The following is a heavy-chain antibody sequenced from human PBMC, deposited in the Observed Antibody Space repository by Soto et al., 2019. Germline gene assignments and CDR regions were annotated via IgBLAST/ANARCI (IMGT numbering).Heavy chain of an antibody. CDR3: ARGHPLRGPDY. CDR1: GGSFSGYY. V-gene: IGHV4-34*01. Sequence: SETLSLTCAVYGGSFSGYYWSWTRQPPGKGLEWIGEINHSGSTNYNPSLKSRVTISVDTSKNQFSLKLSSVTAADTAVYYCARGHPLRGPDYWGQGTLVTVAS. CDR2: INHSGST. J-gene: IGHJ4*02. D-gene: IGHD2-21*02.